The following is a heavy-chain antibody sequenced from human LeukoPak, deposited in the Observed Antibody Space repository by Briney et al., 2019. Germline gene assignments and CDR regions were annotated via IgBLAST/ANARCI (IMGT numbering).Heavy chain of an antibody. D-gene: IGHD3-10*01. J-gene: IGHJ5*02. CDR2: ISYDGSNK. V-gene: IGHV3-30-3*01. CDR3: ASEITMLRGVTPETRFDP. Sequence: PGRSLRLSCAASGFTFSSYAMHWVRQAPGKGLEWVAFISYDGSNKYYADSVKGRFTISRDNSKNRIYLQMNSLRAEDTAVYYCASEITMLRGVTPETRFDPWGQGTLVTVSS. CDR1: GFTFSSYA.